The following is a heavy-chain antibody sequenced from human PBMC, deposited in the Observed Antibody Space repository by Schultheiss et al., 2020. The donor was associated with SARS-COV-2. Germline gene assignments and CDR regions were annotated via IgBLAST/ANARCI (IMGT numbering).Heavy chain of an antibody. J-gene: IGHJ4*02. V-gene: IGHV4-39*01. Sequence: SETLTLTCTVSGGSISSSSYYWGWLRQPPGQGLEWIGSIYYSGSTYYNPSLKSRVTISVDTSKNQFSLKLSPVTAADTAVYYCARQVGYNTEYYFDYWGQGTRVTVS. CDR2: IYYSGST. CDR1: GGSISSSSYY. D-gene: IGHD5-24*01. CDR3: ARQVGYNTEYYFDY.